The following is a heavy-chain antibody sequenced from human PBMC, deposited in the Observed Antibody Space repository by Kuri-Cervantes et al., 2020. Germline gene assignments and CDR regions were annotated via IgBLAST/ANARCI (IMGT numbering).Heavy chain of an antibody. Sequence: ESLKISCAASGFVFSTYWMSWVRQAPGKGLEWVSYISSSSSNIYYTDSMKGRFTISRDNAKNSLYLQMNSLRAEDTALYYCARAREYSSGWYFDYWGQGTLVTVSS. J-gene: IGHJ4*02. V-gene: IGHV3-48*04. CDR1: GFVFSTYW. D-gene: IGHD6-19*01. CDR2: ISSSSSNI. CDR3: ARAREYSSGWYFDY.